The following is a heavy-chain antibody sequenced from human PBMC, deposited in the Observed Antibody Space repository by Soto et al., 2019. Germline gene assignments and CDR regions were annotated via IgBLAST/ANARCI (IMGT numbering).Heavy chain of an antibody. Sequence: QVQLVQSGAEVKKPGSSVKVSCKASGGTFSSYAISWVRQAPGQGLEWMGGIIPIFGTASYAQKFQGRVTITADESTSTAYMELSSLRSEDTAVYYCARDSGYSSSWYRLPFDYWGQGTLVTVSS. CDR3: ARDSGYSSSWYRLPFDY. V-gene: IGHV1-69*01. CDR2: IIPIFGTA. D-gene: IGHD6-13*01. CDR1: GGTFSSYA. J-gene: IGHJ4*02.